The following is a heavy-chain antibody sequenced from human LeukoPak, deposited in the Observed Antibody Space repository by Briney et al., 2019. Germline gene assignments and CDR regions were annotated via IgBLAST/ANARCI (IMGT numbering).Heavy chain of an antibody. V-gene: IGHV1-18*01. CDR1: GYTFTSYG. J-gene: IGHJ3*02. D-gene: IGHD1-20*01. Sequence: ASVKVSCKASGYTFTSYGISWVRQAPGQGLEWMGWISDYNGNTDYAQKLQGRVTMTTDTSTSTAYMELRSLRSDDTAVYYCARDDRYNWNDGAEKISFHDAFDIWGQGTMVTLSS. CDR3: ARDDRYNWNDGAEKISFHDAFDI. CDR2: ISDYNGNT.